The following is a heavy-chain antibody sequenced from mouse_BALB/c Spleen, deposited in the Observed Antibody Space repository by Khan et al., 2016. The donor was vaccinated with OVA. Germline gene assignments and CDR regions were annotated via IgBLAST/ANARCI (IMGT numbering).Heavy chain of an antibody. D-gene: IGHD1-1*01. CDR1: GYTFTDYA. V-gene: IGHV1S137*01. Sequence: VELVESGPEVVRPGVSVKISCKGSGYTFTDYAMHWVKQSHAKSLEWIGVISTYNGNTNYNQKFKGKATMTVDKSSSIAYMELARLTSEDSAIYYWDRGGNYQFAYWGQGTLVTVSA. CDR2: ISTYNGNT. J-gene: IGHJ3*01. CDR3: DRGGNYQFAY.